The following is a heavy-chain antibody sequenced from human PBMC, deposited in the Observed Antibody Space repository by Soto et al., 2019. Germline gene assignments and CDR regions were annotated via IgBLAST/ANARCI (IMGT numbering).Heavy chain of an antibody. D-gene: IGHD3-16*02. Sequence: QTGGSLRLSCAASGFTVSSNYMSWVRQAPGKGLEWVSVIYSGGSTYYADSVKGRFTISRDNSKNTLYLQMNSLRAEDTAVYYCARGLAVWGSYRPRFDYWGQGTLVTVSS. V-gene: IGHV3-53*01. J-gene: IGHJ4*02. CDR1: GFTVSSNY. CDR2: IYSGGST. CDR3: ARGLAVWGSYRPRFDY.